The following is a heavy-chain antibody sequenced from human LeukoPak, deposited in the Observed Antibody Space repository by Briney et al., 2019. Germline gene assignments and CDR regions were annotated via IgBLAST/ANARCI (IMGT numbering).Heavy chain of an antibody. J-gene: IGHJ4*02. CDR2: ISYDGGNK. CDR3: ARDSYYYASGPTFDY. CDR1: GFTFSSYA. D-gene: IGHD3-10*01. V-gene: IGHV3-30-3*01. Sequence: GGSLRLSCAASGFTFSSYAMHWVRQAPGKGLEWLAVISYDGGNKYDADSVKGRFTISRDNSKNTLYLQMDSLRAEDTAVYYCARDSYYYASGPTFDYWGQGTLVTVSS.